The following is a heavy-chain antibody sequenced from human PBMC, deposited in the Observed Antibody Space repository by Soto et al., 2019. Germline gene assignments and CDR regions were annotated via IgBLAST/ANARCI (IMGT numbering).Heavy chain of an antibody. J-gene: IGHJ4*02. CDR3: ARHPTFSGWEYYFDY. Sequence: QLQLQESGPGLVKPSETLSLTCSVSGDSVSSSNFYWGWIRQPPGKGLEWIGSVYYSGSTYYNPSLKCRVTMSVDTSKNQFSLKLSSVTAADAAVYYCARHPTFSGWEYYFDYWGQGTLVTVSS. D-gene: IGHD6-19*01. V-gene: IGHV4-39*01. CDR2: VYYSGST. CDR1: GDSVSSSNFY.